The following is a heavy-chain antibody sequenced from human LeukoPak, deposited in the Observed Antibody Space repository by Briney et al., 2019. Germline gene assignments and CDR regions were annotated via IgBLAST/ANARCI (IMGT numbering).Heavy chain of an antibody. V-gene: IGHV4-38-2*02. D-gene: IGHD2-2*02. J-gene: IGHJ4*02. CDR2: IYHSGST. CDR3: ARQQGYTFDY. Sequence: SETLSLTCTVSGYSISSGYYWGWIRQPPGKGLEWIGSIYHSGSTYYNPSLKSRVTISVDTSKNQFSLKLSSVTAADTAVYYCARQQGYTFDYWGQGTLVTVSS. CDR1: GYSISSGYY.